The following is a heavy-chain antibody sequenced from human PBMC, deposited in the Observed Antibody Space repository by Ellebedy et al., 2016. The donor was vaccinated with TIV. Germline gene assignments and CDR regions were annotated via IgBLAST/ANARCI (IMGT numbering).Heavy chain of an antibody. CDR3: ARDLHFAFDY. CDR1: GFTFSSYN. V-gene: IGHV3-21*01. CDR2: ISSNSGNK. J-gene: IGHJ4*02. Sequence: GESLKISCAASGFTFSSYNMNWVRQAPGKGLEWVSSISSNSGNKYCADSVEGRFTISRDNARNSLYLQKNSLRAEDTAVYYCARDLHFAFDYWGRGTLVTVSS.